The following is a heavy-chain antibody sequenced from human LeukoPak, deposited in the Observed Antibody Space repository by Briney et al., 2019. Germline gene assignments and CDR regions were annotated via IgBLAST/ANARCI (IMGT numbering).Heavy chain of an antibody. D-gene: IGHD3-10*01. CDR1: GFTVSSNY. CDR3: ARTPNYHYGSGNYYND. V-gene: IGHV3-53*01. J-gene: IGHJ4*02. CDR2: IYSAGTT. Sequence: PGGSLRLSCAASGFTVSSNYMSWVRQAPGKGLECISVIYSAGTTNYADSVTGRFTISRDISKNTVYLQMNSLRAEDTAVYYCARTPNYHYGSGNYYNDWGQGTLVTVSS.